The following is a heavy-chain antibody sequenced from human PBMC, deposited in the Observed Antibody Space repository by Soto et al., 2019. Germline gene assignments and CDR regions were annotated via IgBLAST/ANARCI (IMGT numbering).Heavy chain of an antibody. V-gene: IGHV3-64D*06. CDR3: VREGGYCERTFCYEDY. CDR1: DSTFNKYT. Sequence: GGSLRLSCAASDSTFNKYTMHWVRQAPGKGLEYISAINSGTATFYADSVRGRFTISRDNSKNTLYFQMTNLRSEDTAVYFCVREGGYCERTFCYEDYWGQGTLVTVSS. J-gene: IGHJ4*02. CDR2: INSGTAT. D-gene: IGHD2-2*01.